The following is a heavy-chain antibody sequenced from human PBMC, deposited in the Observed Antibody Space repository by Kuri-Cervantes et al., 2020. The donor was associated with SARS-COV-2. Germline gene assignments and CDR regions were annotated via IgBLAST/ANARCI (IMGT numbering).Heavy chain of an antibody. CDR1: GYSLTSYW. V-gene: IGHV5-10-1*01. CDR2: IDPSDSYT. J-gene: IGHJ4*02. CDR3: ARGEGAAADTDRHTVDY. D-gene: IGHD6-13*01. Sequence: GESLKISCKGSGYSLTSYWISWVRQMPGKGLEWMGRIDPSDSYTNYSPSFQGHVTISADKSISTAYLQWSSLKASDTAMYYCARGEGAAADTDRHTVDYWGQGTLVTVSS.